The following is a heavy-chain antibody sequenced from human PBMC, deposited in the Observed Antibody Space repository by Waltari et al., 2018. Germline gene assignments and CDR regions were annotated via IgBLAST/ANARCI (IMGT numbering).Heavy chain of an antibody. Sequence: QVQLQESGPGLVKPSQTLSLTCTVPGGSISSGSYYWSWIRQPAGKGLEWIGRIYTSGSTNYNPSLKSRVTISVDTSKNQFSLKLSSVTAADTAVYYCARGGELPWYFDLWGRGTLVTVSS. CDR1: GGSISSGSYY. J-gene: IGHJ2*01. V-gene: IGHV4-61*02. CDR2: IYTSGST. CDR3: ARGGELPWYFDL. D-gene: IGHD1-26*01.